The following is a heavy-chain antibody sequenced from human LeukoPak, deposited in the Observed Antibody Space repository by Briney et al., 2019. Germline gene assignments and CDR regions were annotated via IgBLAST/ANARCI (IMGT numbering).Heavy chain of an antibody. Sequence: SETLSLTCTVSGGSISSYYWSWIRQPPGKGLEWIGYIYYSGSTNYNPSLKSRVTMSVDTSKKQFSLKLSSVTAADTAVYYCARVEARHGNGMDVWGQGTTVTVSS. V-gene: IGHV4-59*01. J-gene: IGHJ6*02. CDR2: IYYSGST. CDR3: ARVEARHGNGMDV. D-gene: IGHD6-6*01. CDR1: GGSISSYY.